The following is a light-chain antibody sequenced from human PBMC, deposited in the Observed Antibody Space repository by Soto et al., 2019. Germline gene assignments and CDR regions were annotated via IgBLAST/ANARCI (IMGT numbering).Light chain of an antibody. CDR1: QSIRSY. V-gene: IGKV1-39*01. Sequence: DIQMTQSPSSLSASVGDRVTISCRASQSIRSYLDWYQQKPGKAPKLLIYAASSLQSGVPSRFSGSGSGTDFTLTISRLEAEDFATYCCQQRYSTPRTFGQGTKLEIK. CDR3: QQRYSTPRT. J-gene: IGKJ2*01. CDR2: AAS.